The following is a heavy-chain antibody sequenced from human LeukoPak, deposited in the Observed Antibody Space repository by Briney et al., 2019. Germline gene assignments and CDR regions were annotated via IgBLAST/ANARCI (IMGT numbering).Heavy chain of an antibody. Sequence: SETLSLTCTVSGGSISSYYWSWIRQPPGKGLEWIGYIYYSGSTNYNPSLKSRVTISVDTSKNQFSLKLSSVTAADTAVYYCARDVDTAMVLGAFYIWGQGTMVTVSS. V-gene: IGHV4-59*01. CDR2: IYYSGST. CDR3: ARDVDTAMVLGAFYI. J-gene: IGHJ3*02. D-gene: IGHD5-18*01. CDR1: GGSISSYY.